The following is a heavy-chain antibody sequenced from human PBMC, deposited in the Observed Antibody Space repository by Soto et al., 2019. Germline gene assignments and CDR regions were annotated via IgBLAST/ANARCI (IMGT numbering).Heavy chain of an antibody. CDR3: VRSGRRSGIDY. V-gene: IGHV1-8*01. Sequence: QVQLVQSGAEVKKPGASVKVSCEASGYTFSSYHISWVRQASGQGLEWMGWVNPNSNETDYAQKFQGRVTMPGNTSTRTDYMEMSSLRSDDTAVYYCVRSGRRSGIDYWGQGTLVTVSS. D-gene: IGHD5-12*01. CDR1: GYTFSSYH. J-gene: IGHJ4*02. CDR2: VNPNSNET.